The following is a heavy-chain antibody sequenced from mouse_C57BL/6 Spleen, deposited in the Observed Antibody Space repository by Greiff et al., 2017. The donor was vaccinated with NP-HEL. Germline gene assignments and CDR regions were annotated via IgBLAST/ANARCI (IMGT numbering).Heavy chain of an antibody. CDR2: IDPSDSET. CDR3: ARRYYDYDEWYFDV. CDR1: GYTFTSYW. Sequence: QVQLQQSGAELVRPGSSVKLSCKASGYTFTSYWMHWVKQRPIQGLEWIGNIDPSDSETHYNQKFKDKATLTVDKSSSTAYMQLSSLTSEDSAVYYCARRYYDYDEWYFDVWGTGTTVTVSS. D-gene: IGHD2-4*01. V-gene: IGHV1-52*01. J-gene: IGHJ1*03.